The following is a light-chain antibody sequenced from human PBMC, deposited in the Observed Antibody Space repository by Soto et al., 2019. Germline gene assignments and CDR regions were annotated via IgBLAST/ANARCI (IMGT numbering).Light chain of an antibody. J-gene: IGLJ2*01. V-gene: IGLV1-44*01. CDR2: GSD. CDR3: VAWDDRLKGPA. Sequence: QSVLTQPPSASGTPGQRVTISCSGGSSNIGGNSVNWYRQLPGTAPKLLMYGSDQRPSGVPDRFSGSKSGTSASLAISGLQSEDEAYYYCVAWDDRLKGPAFGGGTQLTVL. CDR1: SSNIGGNS.